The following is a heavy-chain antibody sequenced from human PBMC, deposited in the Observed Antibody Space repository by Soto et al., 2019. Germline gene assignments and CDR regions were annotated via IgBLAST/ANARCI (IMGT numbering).Heavy chain of an antibody. D-gene: IGHD1-26*01. J-gene: IGHJ4*02. CDR3: ARDLLQSSGIVGATTDY. CDR1: GYTFTSYG. CDR2: ISAYNGST. Sequence: ASVKVSCKASGYTFTSYGISWVRQAPGQGLEWMGWISAYNGSTSYAQKFQGRVTMTRDTSTSTVYMELSSLRSEDTAVYYCARDLLQSSGIVGATTDYWGQGTLVTVSS. V-gene: IGHV1-18*04.